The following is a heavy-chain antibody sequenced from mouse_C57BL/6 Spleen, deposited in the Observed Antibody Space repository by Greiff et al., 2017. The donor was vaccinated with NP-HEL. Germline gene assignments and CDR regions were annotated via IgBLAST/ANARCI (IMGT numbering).Heavy chain of an antibody. Sequence: VQLQQSGAELVRPGTSVKVSCKASGYAFTNYLIEWVKQRPGQGLEWIGVLNPGSGGTTYNEKFKGKATLTADKSSSTAYMQLSSLTSEDAAVYFCARRGRPDAMDYWGQGTSVTVSS. J-gene: IGHJ4*01. V-gene: IGHV1-54*01. CDR2: LNPGSGGT. CDR1: GYAFTNYL. CDR3: ARRGRPDAMDY.